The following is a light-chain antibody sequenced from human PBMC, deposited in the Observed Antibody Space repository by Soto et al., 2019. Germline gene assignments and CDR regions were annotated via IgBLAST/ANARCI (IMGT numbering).Light chain of an antibody. CDR1: QTITDW. CDR3: QHYRT. CDR2: KAS. J-gene: IGKJ2*01. Sequence: DIQMTQSPSTLSASVGERVTITCRASQTITDWLAWYRQKPGKAPKLLIYKASILEGGVPSRFSGSGSGTEFTLTITSLQPGDSATYYCQHYRTFGQGTKLEIK. V-gene: IGKV1-5*03.